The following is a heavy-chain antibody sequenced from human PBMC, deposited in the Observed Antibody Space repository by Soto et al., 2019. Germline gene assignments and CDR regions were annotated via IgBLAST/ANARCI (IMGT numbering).Heavy chain of an antibody. CDR1: GGTIMSPDW. V-gene: IGHV4-4*02. Sequence: SETLSVTGRVSGGTIMSPDWWTCVRQPPGKGLEWIGEIFQSGSTNYTPSLESRVTISVDKSKNQFSLTLTSVTAADTAVYFCARGRGRYSSGWSWFDPWGQGILVTVSS. CDR2: IFQSGST. J-gene: IGHJ5*02. D-gene: IGHD6-19*01. CDR3: ARGRGRYSSGWSWFDP.